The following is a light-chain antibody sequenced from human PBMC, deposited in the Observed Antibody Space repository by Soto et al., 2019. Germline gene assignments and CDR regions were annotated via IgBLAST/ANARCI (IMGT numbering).Light chain of an antibody. Sequence: QSALTQPASVSGSPGQSMTISCTGTSSDIGGYNYVSWYQQHPGKAPKLIICDVTNRPSGVSNRFSGSKSGNTASLTISGLQAEDEADYYCSSCTSINTPVVFGGGTKLTVL. CDR2: DVT. CDR1: SSDIGGYNY. V-gene: IGLV2-14*03. J-gene: IGLJ2*01. CDR3: SSCTSINTPVV.